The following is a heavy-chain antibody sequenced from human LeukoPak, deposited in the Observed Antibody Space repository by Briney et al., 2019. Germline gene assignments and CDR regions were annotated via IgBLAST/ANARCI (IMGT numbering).Heavy chain of an antibody. Sequence: GGSLRLSCAASGFTFSSYAMSWVRQAPGKGLEWVSAISGSGGSTYYADSVKGRFTISRGNSKNTLYLQMNSLRAEDTAVYYCAKEEELRYFDWLSPPRTPDYWGQGTLVTVSS. CDR2: ISGSGGST. V-gene: IGHV3-23*01. CDR1: GFTFSSYA. D-gene: IGHD3-9*01. J-gene: IGHJ4*02. CDR3: AKEEELRYFDWLSPPRTPDY.